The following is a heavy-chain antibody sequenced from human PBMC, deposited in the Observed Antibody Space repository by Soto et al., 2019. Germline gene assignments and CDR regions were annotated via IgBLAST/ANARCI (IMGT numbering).Heavy chain of an antibody. CDR3: ARAVLGYCSSTSCPDAFDI. J-gene: IGHJ3*02. CDR2: ISSSSSTI. Sequence: GGSPRLSCAASGFTFSSYSMNWVRQAPGKGLEWVSYISSSSSTIYYADSVKGRFTISRDNAKNSLYLQMNSLRAEDTAVYYCARAVLGYCSSTSCPDAFDIWGQGTMVTVSS. D-gene: IGHD2-2*01. CDR1: GFTFSSYS. V-gene: IGHV3-48*01.